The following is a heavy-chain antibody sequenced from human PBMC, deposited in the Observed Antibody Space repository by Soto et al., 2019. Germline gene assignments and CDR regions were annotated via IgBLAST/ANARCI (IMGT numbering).Heavy chain of an antibody. J-gene: IGHJ4*02. CDR1: GYTLTDLS. D-gene: IGHD3-10*01. CDR3: AAPLWSKYNYDY. Sequence: GASVKVSWKVSGYTLTDLSMHWVRQAPGKGLEWMGGFDPEDGETIHAQKFQGRVTMTEDTSTETAYMELSSLRSEDTAVYYCAAPLWSKYNYDYWGQGTLVTVSS. V-gene: IGHV1-24*01. CDR2: FDPEDGET.